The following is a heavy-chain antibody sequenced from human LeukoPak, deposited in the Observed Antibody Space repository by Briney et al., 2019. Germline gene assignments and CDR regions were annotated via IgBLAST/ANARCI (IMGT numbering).Heavy chain of an antibody. Sequence: GGSLRLSCAACGFTFSSYWMHWVRQAPGKGLVWVSRLNSDGSSTSYADSVKGRFTISRDNAETTLHLQMNNLSAEDTAVYYCARASNRNSIDFDYWGQGALVTVSS. V-gene: IGHV3-74*01. CDR3: ARASNRNSIDFDY. D-gene: IGHD1-7*01. CDR1: GFTFSSYW. J-gene: IGHJ4*02. CDR2: LNSDGSST.